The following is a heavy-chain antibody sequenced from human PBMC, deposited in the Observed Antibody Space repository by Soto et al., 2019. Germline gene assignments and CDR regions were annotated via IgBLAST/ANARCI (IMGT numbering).Heavy chain of an antibody. Sequence: GGSLRLSCAAAEFILADYYMDWVRQAPGKGLEWVARTRNKLNGYSTEYAASVKARFTILRDESKNSLDLQMNSLKADDTAVDYCVRNNGLNRYFDLWGRGTLVTVSS. CDR1: EFILADYY. CDR3: VRNNGLNRYFDL. CDR2: TRNKLNGYST. V-gene: IGHV3-72*01. J-gene: IGHJ2*01. D-gene: IGHD2-8*01.